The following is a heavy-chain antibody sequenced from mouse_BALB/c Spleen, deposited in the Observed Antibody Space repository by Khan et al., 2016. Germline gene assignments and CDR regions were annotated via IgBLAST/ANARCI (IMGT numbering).Heavy chain of an antibody. CDR2: IRNKANGYTT. D-gene: IGHD4-1*01. CDR1: GFTFTDDY. Sequence: EVELVESGGGLVQPGGSLRLSCATSGFTFTDDYMSWVRQPPGKALEWLGFIRNKANGYTTEYSASVEGRFTISRDNYQSTLYLQMNTLRTEDRSTCYGGTSGVVMDYWGQGTSVTVSS. J-gene: IGHJ4*01. V-gene: IGHV7-3*02. CDR3: GTSGVVMDY.